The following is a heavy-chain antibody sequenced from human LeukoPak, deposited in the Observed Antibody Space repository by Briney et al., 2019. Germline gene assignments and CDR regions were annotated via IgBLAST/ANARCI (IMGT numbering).Heavy chain of an antibody. CDR2: ISGSGGST. V-gene: IGHV3-23*01. CDR3: AKDQVGYYYYYMDV. Sequence: PGGSLRLSCAASGFTFSSYAMSWVRQAPGKGLEWVSTISGSGGSTYYADSVKGRFTISRDNSKNTLYLQMNSLRAEDTAVYYCAKDQVGYYYYYMDVWGKGTTVTISS. D-gene: IGHD1-26*01. CDR1: GFTFSSYA. J-gene: IGHJ6*03.